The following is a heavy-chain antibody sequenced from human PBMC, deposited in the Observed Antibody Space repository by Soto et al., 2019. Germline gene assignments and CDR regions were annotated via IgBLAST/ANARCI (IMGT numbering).Heavy chain of an antibody. CDR3: AHRRGPVSSAYYDTFDV. D-gene: IGHD3-22*01. J-gene: IGHJ3*01. CDR2: ISGGGGST. V-gene: IGHV3-23*01. CDR1: GFTFSSYA. Sequence: GGSLRLSCAASGFTFSSYAMSWVRQAPGKGLEWVSAISGGGGSTYYADSVKGRFTISRDNSKNTLYLQMDSLRAEDTATYYCAHRRGPVSSAYYDTFDVWGQGTMVTVSS.